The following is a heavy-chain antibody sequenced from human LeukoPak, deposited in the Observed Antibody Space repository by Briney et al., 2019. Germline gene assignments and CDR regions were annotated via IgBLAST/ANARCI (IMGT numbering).Heavy chain of an antibody. CDR3: TRYYYDGSGYYYLFGY. CDR1: GFTFSGSA. V-gene: IGHV3-73*01. Sequence: GGSLRLSCAASGFTFSGSAMHWVRQASGKGLEWVGRIRSKTNSYATAYAASVEGRFTISRDDSKNTAYLQMNSLKTEDTAVYYCTRYYYDGSGYYYLFGYWGQGTLVTVSS. J-gene: IGHJ4*02. D-gene: IGHD3-22*01. CDR2: IRSKTNSYAT.